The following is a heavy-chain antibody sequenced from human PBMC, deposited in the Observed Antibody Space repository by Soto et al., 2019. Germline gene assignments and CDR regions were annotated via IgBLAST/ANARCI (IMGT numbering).Heavy chain of an antibody. CDR1: GFTFSSYA. V-gene: IGHV3-64D*06. J-gene: IGHJ1*01. CDR2: ISSNGGST. Sequence: HPGGSLRLSCSASGFTFSSYAMHWVRQAPGKGLEYVSAISSNGGSTYYADSVKGRFTISRDNSKNTLYLQMSSLRAEDTAVYYCVKDRQPYYDSSGRGYFQHWGQGTLVTVSS. CDR3: VKDRQPYYDSSGRGYFQH. D-gene: IGHD3-22*01.